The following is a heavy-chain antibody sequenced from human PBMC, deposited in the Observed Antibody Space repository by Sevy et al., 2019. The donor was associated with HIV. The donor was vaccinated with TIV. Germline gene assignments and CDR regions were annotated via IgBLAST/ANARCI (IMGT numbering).Heavy chain of an antibody. V-gene: IGHV3-15*05. Sequence: GGSLRLSCAGSGFSFKNVWMTWVRQTPGKGLEWVGHAKRKSDGGSIDYGSPVNGRLTISRDDSKDILYLQMSSLKTEDTGFYYCATVLGAGAAGAFEIWGQGTMVTVSS. D-gene: IGHD1-26*01. CDR2: AKRKSDGGSI. J-gene: IGHJ3*02. CDR3: ATVLGAGAAGAFEI. CDR1: GFSFKNVW.